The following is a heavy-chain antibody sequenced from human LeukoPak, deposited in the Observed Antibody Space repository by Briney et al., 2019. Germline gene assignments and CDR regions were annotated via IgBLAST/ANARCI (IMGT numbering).Heavy chain of an antibody. CDR2: IYYSGST. D-gene: IGHD3-16*01. CDR3: ARSEINDYNRY. V-gene: IGHV4-39*07. J-gene: IGHJ4*02. Sequence: SETLSLTCTVSGGSISSSSYYWGWIRQPPGKGLEWIGSIYYSGSTYYNPSLKSRVTMSVDTSKNQFSLKMRPVTAADTAVYYCARSEINDYNRYWGQGILVTVSS. CDR1: GGSISSSSYY.